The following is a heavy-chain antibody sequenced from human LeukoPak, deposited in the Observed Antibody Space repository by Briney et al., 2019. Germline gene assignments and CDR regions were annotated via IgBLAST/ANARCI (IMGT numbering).Heavy chain of an antibody. CDR1: GFIFSDYD. Sequence: GGSLRLSCAASGFIFSDYDMHWVRQAPDKGLEWVATISSDGRNKYYADSVKGRFTISRDNSKNTLYLQMNSLRAEDTAVYYCARGTRRDGYNFDYWGQGTLVTVSS. V-gene: IGHV3-30*03. CDR3: ARGTRRDGYNFDY. J-gene: IGHJ4*02. D-gene: IGHD5-24*01. CDR2: ISSDGRNK.